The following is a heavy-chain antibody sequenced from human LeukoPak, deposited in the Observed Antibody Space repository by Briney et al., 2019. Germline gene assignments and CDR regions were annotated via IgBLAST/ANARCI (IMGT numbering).Heavy chain of an antibody. CDR3: AKVATPNTLDAFDI. CDR1: GFTFSSYS. CDR2: ISSSSSYI. D-gene: IGHD1/OR15-1a*01. V-gene: IGHV3-21*04. Sequence: SGGSLRLSCAASGFTFSSYSMNWVRQAPGKGLEWVSSISSSSSYIYYADSVKGRFTISRDNSKNTLYLQMNSLRAEDTAVYYCAKVATPNTLDAFDIWGQGTMVTVSS. J-gene: IGHJ3*02.